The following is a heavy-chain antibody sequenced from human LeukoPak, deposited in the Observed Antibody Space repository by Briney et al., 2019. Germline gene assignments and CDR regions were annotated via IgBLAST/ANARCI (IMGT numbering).Heavy chain of an antibody. CDR3: ARDLLFQDYYDSSGYLDY. V-gene: IGHV3-30*03. CDR2: ISYDESDK. Sequence: GGSLRLSCAASGFTFSNYGMHSVRQAPGKGLGWVAVISYDESDKYYADSVKGRFTISRDNSKNTLYLQINSLRAEDTAVYYCARDLLFQDYYDSSGYLDYWGQGTLVTVSS. D-gene: IGHD3-22*01. J-gene: IGHJ4*02. CDR1: GFTFSNYG.